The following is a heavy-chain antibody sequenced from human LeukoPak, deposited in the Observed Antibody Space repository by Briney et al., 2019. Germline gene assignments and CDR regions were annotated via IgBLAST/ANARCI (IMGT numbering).Heavy chain of an antibody. V-gene: IGHV4-59*01. J-gene: IGHJ4*02. D-gene: IGHD3-3*01. CDR1: GGSISSYN. CDR2: IYYSGST. Sequence: SETLSLTCSVSGGSISSYNWSWIRQPPGKGLEWIGYIYYSGSTNYNPSLKSRVTISVDTSKNQFSLKLSSVTAADTAVYYCARVGYDFWSGYYTMTYYFDYWGQGTLVTVSS. CDR3: ARVGYDFWSGYYTMTYYFDY.